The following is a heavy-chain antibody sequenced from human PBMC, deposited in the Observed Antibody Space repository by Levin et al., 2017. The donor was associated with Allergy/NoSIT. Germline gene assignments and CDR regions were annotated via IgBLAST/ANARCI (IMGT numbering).Heavy chain of an antibody. V-gene: IGHV4-31*03. Sequence: SETLSLTCTVSGDSISSGGYYWSWIRQHPGKGLQWIGYISYSGSTYYNPSLKSRLTISVDTSKTQFSLNLSSVTAADTAVYYCARDLVVRGISTGGDYFYYAMDVWGQGTTVTVSS. CDR3: ARDLVVRGISTGGDYFYYAMDV. CDR2: ISYSGST. D-gene: IGHD3-10*01. CDR1: GDSISSGGYY. J-gene: IGHJ6*02.